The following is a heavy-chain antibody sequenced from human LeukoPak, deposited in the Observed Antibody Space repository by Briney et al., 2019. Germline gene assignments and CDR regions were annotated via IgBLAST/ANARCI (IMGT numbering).Heavy chain of an antibody. Sequence: SVKVSCKASGGTFSSYAISWVRQAPGQGLEWMGGIIPIFGTANYAQKFQGRVTITTDESTSTAYMELSSLRSEDTAVYYCARGERDGYNPRYYFDYWGQGTLVTVSS. CDR1: GGTFSSYA. D-gene: IGHD5-24*01. V-gene: IGHV1-69*05. J-gene: IGHJ4*02. CDR3: ARGERDGYNPRYYFDY. CDR2: IIPIFGTA.